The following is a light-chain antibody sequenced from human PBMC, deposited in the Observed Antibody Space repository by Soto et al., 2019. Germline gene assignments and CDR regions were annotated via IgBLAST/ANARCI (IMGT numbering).Light chain of an antibody. CDR3: SSYTSSSIVV. Sequence: QSALTQPFSVSGSPGQSITISCTGTSRDVGGYNYVSWYQQHPGKAPKLMIYDVSNRPSGVSNRFSGSKSGNTASLSISGLQAEDEADYYCSSYTSSSIVVFGGGTNLTVL. J-gene: IGLJ2*01. V-gene: IGLV2-14*01. CDR2: DVS. CDR1: SRDVGGYNY.